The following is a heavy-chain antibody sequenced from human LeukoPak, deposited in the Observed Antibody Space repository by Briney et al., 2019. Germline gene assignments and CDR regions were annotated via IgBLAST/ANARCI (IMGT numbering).Heavy chain of an antibody. CDR2: ISGSGGST. Sequence: PGGSLRLSCAASGFTFSSHAMRWVRQAPGKGLEWVSTISGSGGSTYYADSVKGRFTISRDNSKNTLYLQMNSLRAEDTAVYYCAKERAYCGGDCYSPIDYWGQGTLVTVSS. CDR1: GFTFSSHA. J-gene: IGHJ4*02. D-gene: IGHD2-21*02. CDR3: AKERAYCGGDCYSPIDY. V-gene: IGHV3-23*01.